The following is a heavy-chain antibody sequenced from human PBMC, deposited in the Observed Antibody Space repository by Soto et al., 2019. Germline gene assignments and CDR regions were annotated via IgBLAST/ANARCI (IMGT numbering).Heavy chain of an antibody. Sequence: EVQLLESGGGLVQPGGSLRLSCAASGFTFSSYAMSWVRQAPGKGLEWVSAISGSGGSTYYADSVKGRFTISRDNSKNTLYLQMNSLRAEDTAVYYCAKDSYKYYDYVWGSYLRGDYWGQGTLVTVSS. J-gene: IGHJ4*02. D-gene: IGHD3-16*02. V-gene: IGHV3-23*01. CDR3: AKDSYKYYDYVWGSYLRGDY. CDR2: ISGSGGST. CDR1: GFTFSSYA.